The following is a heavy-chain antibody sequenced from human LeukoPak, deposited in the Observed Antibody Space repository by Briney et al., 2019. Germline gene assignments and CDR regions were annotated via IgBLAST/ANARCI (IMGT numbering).Heavy chain of an antibody. CDR3: AREDYDFWSGYNWSDP. D-gene: IGHD3-3*01. V-gene: IGHV3-48*03. CDR1: GFTFSSYE. CDR2: ISSSGSTI. Sequence: PGGSLRLSCAASGFTFSSYEMNWVRQAPGKGLEWVSYISSSGSTIYYADSVKGRFTNSRDNAKNSLYLQMNSLRAEDTAVYYCAREDYDFWSGYNWSDPWGQGTLVTVSS. J-gene: IGHJ5*02.